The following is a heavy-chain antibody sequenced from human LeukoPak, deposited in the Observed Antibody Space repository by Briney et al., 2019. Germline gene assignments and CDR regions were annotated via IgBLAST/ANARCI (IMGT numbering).Heavy chain of an antibody. CDR1: GYSFTSYW. CDR2: IYPGDSDT. Sequence: GESLKISCKGSGYSFTSYWIGWVRQTPGKGLEWMGIIYPGDSDTRYSPSFQGQVTISADRAISTAYLQWSSLKASDTAIYYCARLRGVDWGWFDPWGQGTLVTVSS. CDR3: ARLRGVDWGWFDP. D-gene: IGHD3/OR15-3a*01. V-gene: IGHV5-51*01. J-gene: IGHJ5*02.